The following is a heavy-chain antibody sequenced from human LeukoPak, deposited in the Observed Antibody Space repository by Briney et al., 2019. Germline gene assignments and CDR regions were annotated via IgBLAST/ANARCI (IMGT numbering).Heavy chain of an antibody. V-gene: IGHV3-74*01. CDR1: GFSFSSSW. Sequence: PGGSLRLSCAASGFSFSSSWMHWVRQVPGKGLEWVSRINDDETSTTYAESVKGRFAISRDNAKNSLYLQMNSLRAEDTAVYYCARVWSPPYTSSWPYYFDYWGQGTLVTVSS. J-gene: IGHJ4*02. CDR2: INDDETST. CDR3: ARVWSPPYTSSWPYYFDY. D-gene: IGHD6-13*01.